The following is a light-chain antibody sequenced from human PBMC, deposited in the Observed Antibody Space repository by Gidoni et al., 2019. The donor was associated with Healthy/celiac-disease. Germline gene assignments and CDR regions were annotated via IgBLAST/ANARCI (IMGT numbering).Light chain of an antibody. V-gene: IGKV1-8*01. CDR2: AAY. CDR3: QQYYSYPLS. Sequence: AIRMTQSPSSFSASTGDRVTITCRASQGISSYLAWYQQKPGKAPKLLIYAAYPLQSGVPSRFSGSGSGTDFTLTISCLQSEDFATYYCQQYYSYPLSFGQXTKLEIK. CDR1: QGISSY. J-gene: IGKJ2*03.